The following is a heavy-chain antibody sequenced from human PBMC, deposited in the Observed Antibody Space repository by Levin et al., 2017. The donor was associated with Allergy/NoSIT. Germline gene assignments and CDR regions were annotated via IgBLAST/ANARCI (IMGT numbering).Heavy chain of an antibody. CDR2: ISYDGSNK. Sequence: PAGGSLRLSCAASGFTFSSYAMHWVRQAPGKGLEWVAVISYDGSNKYYADSVKGRFTISRDNSKNTLYLQMNGLRAEDTAVYYCASGYDYFDYWGQGTLVTVSS. D-gene: IGHD5-12*01. V-gene: IGHV3-30-3*01. CDR3: ASGYDYFDY. CDR1: GFTFSSYA. J-gene: IGHJ4*02.